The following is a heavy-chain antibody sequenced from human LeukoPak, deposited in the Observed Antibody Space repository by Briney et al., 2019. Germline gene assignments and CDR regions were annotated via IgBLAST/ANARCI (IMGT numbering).Heavy chain of an antibody. Sequence: GESLKISCKISGYTFSSYWIGWVRQMPGKGLEWMGIIFPGDSDTRYSPSFQGHVTISADKSISTAYLQWSSLRASDTAIYYCARRDYYGGRDYGLASGFDMWGQGTLVSVSS. D-gene: IGHD3-22*01. CDR1: GYTFSSYW. CDR3: ARRDYYGGRDYGLASGFDM. V-gene: IGHV5-51*01. CDR2: IFPGDSDT. J-gene: IGHJ3*02.